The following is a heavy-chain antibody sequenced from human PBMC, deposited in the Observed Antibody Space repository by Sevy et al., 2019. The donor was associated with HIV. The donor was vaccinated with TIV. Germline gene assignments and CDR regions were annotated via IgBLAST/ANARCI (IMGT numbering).Heavy chain of an antibody. CDR2: IYYSGST. V-gene: IGHV4-39*01. CDR3: ARTIDYGASRDAFDI. J-gene: IGHJ3*02. Sequence: SETLSLTCTVSGGSISSSSYYSGWIRQPPWKGLEWIGSIYYSGSTYYNPSLKSRVTISVDTSKNQFSLKLSSVTAADTAVYYCARTIDYGASRDAFDIWGQGTMVTVSS. D-gene: IGHD4-17*01. CDR1: GGSISSSSYY.